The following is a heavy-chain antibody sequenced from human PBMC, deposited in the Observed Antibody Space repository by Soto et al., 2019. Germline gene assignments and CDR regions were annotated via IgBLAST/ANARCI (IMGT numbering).Heavy chain of an antibody. V-gene: IGHV1-18*01. CDR1: GYSITIYG. D-gene: IGHD3-22*01. J-gene: IGHJ6*02. Sequence: APVNRTCTASGYSITIYGISCRLKATKQGLEGMGWISAYNGNTNYAQKLQGRVTMTTDTSTSTAYMELRSLRSDDTAVYYCARGYYSSGHDSYYYYYYGMDVWGQRTTVPVSS. CDR2: ISAYNGNT. CDR3: ARGYYSSGHDSYYYYYYGMDV.